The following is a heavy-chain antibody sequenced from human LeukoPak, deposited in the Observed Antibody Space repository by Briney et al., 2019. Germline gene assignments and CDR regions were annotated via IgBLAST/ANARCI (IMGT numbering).Heavy chain of an antibody. CDR1: GYTFTGYY. V-gene: IGHV1-2*02. CDR2: INPNSGGT. J-gene: IGHJ4*02. CDR3: ARDRPLDADDYYGFYYFDY. D-gene: IGHD3-10*01. Sequence: ASVKVSCKASGYTFTGYYMHWVRQAPGQGLEWMGWINPNSGGTNHAQKFQGRVTMTKDTSISTAYMELSRLRSDDTAVYYCARDRPLDADDYYGFYYFDYWGQGTLVTVSS.